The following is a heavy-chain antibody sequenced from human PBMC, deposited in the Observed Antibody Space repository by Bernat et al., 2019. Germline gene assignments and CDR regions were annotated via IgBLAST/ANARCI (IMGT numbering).Heavy chain of an antibody. Sequence: QVQLQESGPGLVKPSQTLSLTCTVSGGSISSGGYYWSWIRQHPGKGLEWIGYIYYSGSTYYNPSLKSRVTISVDTSKNQFSLKLSSVTAADTAVYYCARSVGTTVVTVIDYWGQGTLVTVSS. D-gene: IGHD4-23*01. CDR1: GGSISSGGYY. CDR2: IYYSGST. V-gene: IGHV4-31*03. CDR3: ARSVGTTVVTVIDY. J-gene: IGHJ4*02.